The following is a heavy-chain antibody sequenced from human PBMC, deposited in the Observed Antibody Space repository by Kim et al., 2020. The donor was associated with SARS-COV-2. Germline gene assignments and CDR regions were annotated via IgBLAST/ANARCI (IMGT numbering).Heavy chain of an antibody. Sequence: GGSLRLSCAASGFIFRKSWMNWVRQPPGQGLEFVANISPDGSDINYVHSGKGRFTISRDDAKNSLYLQMSSLRAEDTAVYYCATDSHYSTFDFWGQGTLVTVSS. CDR1: GFIFRKSW. D-gene: IGHD4-4*01. V-gene: IGHV3-7*03. CDR3: ATDSHYSTFDF. CDR2: ISPDGSDI. J-gene: IGHJ4*02.